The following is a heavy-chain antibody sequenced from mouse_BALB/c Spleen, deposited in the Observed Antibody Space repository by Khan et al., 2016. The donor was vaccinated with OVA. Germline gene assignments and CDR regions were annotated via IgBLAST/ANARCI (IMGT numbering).Heavy chain of an antibody. CDR1: GYTFTDYI. Sequence: VQLQQSGAELVKPGASVKLSCKASGYTFTDYIIHWVKQRSGQGLEWIGWFYPGSGSIKYNEKFKDKATLTADKSSSTVYMELSRLTSEDSAVYFCARLYYGCGYFDVWGAGTTVTVSS. V-gene: IGHV1-62-2*01. CDR2: FYPGSGSI. J-gene: IGHJ1*01. D-gene: IGHD1-2*01. CDR3: ARLYYGCGYFDV.